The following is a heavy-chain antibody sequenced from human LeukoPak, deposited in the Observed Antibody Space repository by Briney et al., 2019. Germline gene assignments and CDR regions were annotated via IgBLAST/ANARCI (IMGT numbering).Heavy chain of an antibody. D-gene: IGHD1-26*01. CDR1: GFIFHDFS. J-gene: IGHJ4*02. CDR2: ILTDGNSK. V-gene: IGHV3-30*04. Sequence: PGGSLRLSCVVSGFIFHDFSMHWVRQAPGKGLEWVAIILTDGNSKFSADSVKGRFTISRDNSKNTLYLQMNSLRAEDTAVYYCAKDPSGSQNYYFDYWGQGTLVTVSS. CDR3: AKDPSGSQNYYFDY.